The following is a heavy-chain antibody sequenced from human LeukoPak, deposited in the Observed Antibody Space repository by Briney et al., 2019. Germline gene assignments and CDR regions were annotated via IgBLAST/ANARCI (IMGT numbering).Heavy chain of an antibody. V-gene: IGHV3-15*01. CDR1: GLTLTNAW. D-gene: IGHD1-26*01. Sequence: GGSLRLSCTASGLTLTNAWVSWVRQAPGKGPEWVGRIKRQSDGGTTDYAAPVSGRFTISRDDSENTVYLQMSGLKTEDTAMYYCKGATTTFDIWGQGTMVTVSS. J-gene: IGHJ3*02. CDR2: IKRQSDGGTT. CDR3: KGATTTFDI.